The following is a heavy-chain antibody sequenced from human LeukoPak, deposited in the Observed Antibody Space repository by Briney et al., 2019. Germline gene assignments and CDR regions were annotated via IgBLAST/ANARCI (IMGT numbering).Heavy chain of an antibody. V-gene: IGHV1-8*01. J-gene: IGHJ5*02. Sequence: GASVKVSCKASGYTFTSYDINWVRQATGQGLEWMGWMSPNSGNTGYAQKFQGRVTMTRNTSISTAYMELSSLRSEDTAVYYCARDAADYGDSFDPWGQGTLVTVSS. D-gene: IGHD4-17*01. CDR1: GYTFTSYD. CDR2: MSPNSGNT. CDR3: ARDAADYGDSFDP.